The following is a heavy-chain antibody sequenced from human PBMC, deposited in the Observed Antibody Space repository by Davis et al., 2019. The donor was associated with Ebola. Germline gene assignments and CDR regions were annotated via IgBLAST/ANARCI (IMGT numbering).Heavy chain of an antibody. D-gene: IGHD5-24*01. V-gene: IGHV5-51*01. Sequence: GESLKISCKGSGYGFTSYWIGWVRQMPGKGLEWMGIIYTGDSDTRYSPSFRGQVTISADKSTKSAFLQWNSLEASDTAIYYCASLRRTITGMDDSFDIWGQGTMVTVSS. CDR2: IYTGDSDT. CDR1: GYGFTSYW. J-gene: IGHJ3*02. CDR3: ASLRRTITGMDDSFDI.